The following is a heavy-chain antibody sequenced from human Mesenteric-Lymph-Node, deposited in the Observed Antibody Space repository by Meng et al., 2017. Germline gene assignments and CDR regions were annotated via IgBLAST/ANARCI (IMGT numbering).Heavy chain of an antibody. CDR1: GYTFTSYY. V-gene: IGHV1-46*01. J-gene: IGHJ4*02. CDR3: ARDRVSSGWSRYYFDY. D-gene: IGHD6-19*01. CDR2: INPSGGST. Sequence: ASVKVSCKASGYTFTSYYMHWVRQAPGQGLEWMGIINPSGGSTSYARKFQGRVTMTRDTSTSTVYMELSSLRSEDTAVYYCARDRVSSGWSRYYFDYWGQGTLVTVSS.